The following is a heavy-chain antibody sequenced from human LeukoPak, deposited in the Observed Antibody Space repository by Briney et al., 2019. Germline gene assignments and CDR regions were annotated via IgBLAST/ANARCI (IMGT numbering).Heavy chain of an antibody. Sequence: GGSLRLSCAASAFAVTTTYMSWVRQAPGKGLEWVSALHSGGSTFYAASVKGRFTISRDNSKNTLYLQMDSLRPGDPAVYYCATDGGFGGPGGDNWFDSWGQGTLVTVSS. V-gene: IGHV3-53*05. CDR3: ATDGGFGGPGGDNWFDS. D-gene: IGHD3-16*01. J-gene: IGHJ5*01. CDR1: AFAVTTTY. CDR2: LHSGGST.